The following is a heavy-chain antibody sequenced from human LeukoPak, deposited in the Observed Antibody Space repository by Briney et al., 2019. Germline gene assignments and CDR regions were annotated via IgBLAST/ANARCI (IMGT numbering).Heavy chain of an antibody. V-gene: IGHV3-23*01. CDR3: AKDTAGNPLSDFDY. CDR1: GFTFDDYG. Sequence: GGSLRLSCAASGFTFDDYGMSWVRQAPGKGLEWVSAISGSGGSTYYADSVKGRFTISRDNSKNTLYLQMNSLRAEDTAVYYCAKDTAGNPLSDFDYWGQGTLVTVSS. CDR2: ISGSGGST. D-gene: IGHD1-1*01. J-gene: IGHJ4*02.